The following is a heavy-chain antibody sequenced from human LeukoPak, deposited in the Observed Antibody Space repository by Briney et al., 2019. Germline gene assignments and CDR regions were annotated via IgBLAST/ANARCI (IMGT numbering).Heavy chain of an antibody. CDR2: ISYDGSNK. CDR3: ARGVLEGYYFDY. D-gene: IGHD2-8*02. CDR1: GFTFSSYA. J-gene: IGHJ4*02. Sequence: GGSLRLSCAASGFTFSSYAMDWVRQAPGKGLEWVAVISYDGSNKYYADSVKGRFTISRDNSKNTLYLQMNSLRAEDTAVYYCARGVLEGYYFDYWGQGTLVTVSS. V-gene: IGHV3-30*04.